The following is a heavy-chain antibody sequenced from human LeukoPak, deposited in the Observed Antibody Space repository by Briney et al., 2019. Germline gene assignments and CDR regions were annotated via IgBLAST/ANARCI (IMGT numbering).Heavy chain of an antibody. V-gene: IGHV4-34*01. J-gene: IGHJ3*02. Sequence: SETLSLTCAVYGGSFSGYYWSWIRQPPGKGLEWIGEINHSGSTNYNPSLKSRVTISVDTSKNQFSLKLSSVTAADTAVYYCARSYGDYVWFSAFDIWGQGTMDTVSS. CDR3: ARSYGDYVWFSAFDI. D-gene: IGHD4-17*01. CDR2: INHSGST. CDR1: GGSFSGYY.